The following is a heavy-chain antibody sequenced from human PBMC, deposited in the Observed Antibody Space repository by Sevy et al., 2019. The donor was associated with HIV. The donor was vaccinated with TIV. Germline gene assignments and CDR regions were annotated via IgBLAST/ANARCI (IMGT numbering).Heavy chain of an antibody. J-gene: IGHJ4*02. CDR3: ARDHMYYYDTTNYYAGTDY. CDR1: GYTFIGYY. Sequence: ASVKVSCEASGYTFIGYYMHWVRQAPGQGLEWMGWINPNGGGTNYAQRFQGRVTMTKDTSISTAYMELGGLRSDDTAIYYCARDHMYYYDTTNYYAGTDYWGQGTLVTVSS. D-gene: IGHD3-22*01. V-gene: IGHV1-2*02. CDR2: INPNGGGT.